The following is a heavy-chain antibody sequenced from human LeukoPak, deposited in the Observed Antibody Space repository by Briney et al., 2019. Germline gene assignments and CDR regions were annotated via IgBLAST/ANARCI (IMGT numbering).Heavy chain of an antibody. V-gene: IGHV3-21*01. CDR1: GFTFSSYS. D-gene: IGHD6-19*01. CDR3: ARDQPHSSGWWVRQGLYYFDY. Sequence: PGGSLRLSCAASGFTFSSYSMNWVRQAPGKGLEWVSSISSSSSYIYYADSVKGRFTISRDNAKNSLYLQMNSLRAEDTAVYYCARDQPHSSGWWVRQGLYYFDYWGQGTLVTVSS. J-gene: IGHJ4*02. CDR2: ISSSSSYI.